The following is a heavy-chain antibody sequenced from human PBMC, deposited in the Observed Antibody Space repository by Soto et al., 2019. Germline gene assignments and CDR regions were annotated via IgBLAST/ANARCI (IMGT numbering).Heavy chain of an antibody. CDR2: IKSKTDGGTT. V-gene: IGHV3-15*01. D-gene: IGHD1-26*01. CDR3: TTDAPVGATTFDY. Sequence: PGGSLRLSCAASGFTFSNAWMSWVRQAPGKGLEWVGRIKSKTDGGTTDYAAPVKGRFTISRDDSKNTLYLQMNSLKTEDTAVYYCTTDAPVGATTFDYWGQGTLVTVPQ. CDR1: GFTFSNAW. J-gene: IGHJ4*02.